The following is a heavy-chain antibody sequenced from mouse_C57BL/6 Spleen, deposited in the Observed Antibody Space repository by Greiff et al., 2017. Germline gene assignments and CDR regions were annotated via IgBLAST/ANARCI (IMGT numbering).Heavy chain of an antibody. D-gene: IGHD1-1*01. CDR1: GFTFSSYT. CDR2: ISGGGGNT. CDR3: ARHERSYYYGSEDYFDY. Sequence: EVTLVESGGGLVKPGGSLKLSCAASGFTFSSYTMSWVRQTPEKRLAWVATISGGGGNTYYPDSVKGRFTISRDNAKNTLYLQMSSLRSEDTALYYCARHERSYYYGSEDYFDYWGQGTTLTVSS. J-gene: IGHJ2*01. V-gene: IGHV5-9*01.